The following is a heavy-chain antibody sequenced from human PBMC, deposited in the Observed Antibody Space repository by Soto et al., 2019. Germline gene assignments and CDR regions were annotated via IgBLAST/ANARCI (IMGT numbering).Heavy chain of an antibody. CDR1: GLIVSANY. J-gene: IGHJ3*02. D-gene: IGHD1-26*01. CDR3: ASGATSAFNI. V-gene: IGHV3-53*04. CDR2: IYSDGNT. Sequence: EVQLVESGGGLVQPGGSLRLSCAASGLIVSANYMSWVRQAPGKGLEWVSIIYSDGNTYYADSVKGRFTISRHSFRDTLYLQMDSLRPEDTAVYYCASGATSAFNIWGQGTMVTVS.